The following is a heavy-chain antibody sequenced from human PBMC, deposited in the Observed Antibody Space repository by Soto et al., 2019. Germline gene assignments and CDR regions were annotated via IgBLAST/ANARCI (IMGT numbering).Heavy chain of an antibody. CDR1: GYTFTGYY. D-gene: IGHD6-19*01. Sequence: ASVKVSCKASGYTFTGYYMHWVRQAPGQGLERMGWNSAGNGNTKYSQKFQGRVICTRYTSASTAYMELSSLRSEDTAVYYCSRDTRPPGRAVADTKYYFDYWGQGPLVTVSS. CDR2: NSAGNGNT. CDR3: SRDTRPPGRAVADTKYYFDY. J-gene: IGHJ4*02. V-gene: IGHV1-3*01.